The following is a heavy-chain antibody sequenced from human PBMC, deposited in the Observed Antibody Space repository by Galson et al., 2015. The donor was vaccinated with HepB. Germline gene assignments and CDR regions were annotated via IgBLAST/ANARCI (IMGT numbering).Heavy chain of an antibody. V-gene: IGHV5-10-1*01. CDR2: IDPSDSYT. Sequence: QSGAEVKKPGESLRISCKGSGYSFTSFWISWVRQMPGKGLEWMGRIDPSDSYTNYSPSFQGHVSISVDKSIRTTSVQWSSLKASDTAMYYCARLSYGGNSGLYRNDYWGQGTLVTVSS. J-gene: IGHJ4*02. CDR1: GYSFTSFW. D-gene: IGHD6-19*01. CDR3: ARLSYGGNSGLYRNDY.